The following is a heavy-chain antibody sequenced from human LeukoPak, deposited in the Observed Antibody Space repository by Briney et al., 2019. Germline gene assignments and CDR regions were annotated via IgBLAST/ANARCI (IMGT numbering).Heavy chain of an antibody. CDR2: MNPNSGNT. CDR1: GYTFTSYD. V-gene: IGHV1-8*03. J-gene: IGHJ3*02. Sequence: ASVKVSCKASGYTFTSYDINWVRQATGQGLEWMGWMNPNSGNTGYAQKFQGRVTITRDTSISTAYMELSSLRSEDTAVYYCARGDLIRFLEWSFADDAFDIWGQGTMVTVSS. CDR3: ARGDLIRFLEWSFADDAFDI. D-gene: IGHD3-3*01.